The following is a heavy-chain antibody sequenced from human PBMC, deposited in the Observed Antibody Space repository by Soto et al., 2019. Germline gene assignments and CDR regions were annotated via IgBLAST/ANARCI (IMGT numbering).Heavy chain of an antibody. CDR2: ISYDGSNK. CDR1: GFTFSSYS. CDR3: AKDQGDSYGNYYYYGMDV. Sequence: GGSLRLSCAASGFTFSSYSMNWVRQAPGKGQEWVAVISYDGSNKYYADSVKGRFTISRDNSKNTLYLQMNSLRAEDTAVYYCAKDQGDSYGNYYYYGMDVWGQGTTVTVSS. J-gene: IGHJ6*02. D-gene: IGHD5-18*01. V-gene: IGHV3-30*18.